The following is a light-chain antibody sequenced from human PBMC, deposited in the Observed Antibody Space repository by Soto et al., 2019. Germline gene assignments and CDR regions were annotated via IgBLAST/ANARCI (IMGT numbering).Light chain of an antibody. V-gene: IGKV1D-13*01. Sequence: AVQLTQSPSALSASVGDRVTITCRASQGVSSGLAWYQQKPGKAPNLLIYDASNLQSGVPSRFSGSGSGTDFTLTISSLQPEDFATYYCQQYNKYPLTFGGGTKVESK. CDR3: QQYNKYPLT. J-gene: IGKJ4*01. CDR2: DAS. CDR1: QGVSSG.